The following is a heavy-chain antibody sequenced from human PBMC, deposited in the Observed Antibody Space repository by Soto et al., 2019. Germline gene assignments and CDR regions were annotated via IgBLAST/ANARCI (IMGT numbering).Heavy chain of an antibody. D-gene: IGHD3-10*01. J-gene: IGHJ5*02. Sequence: LSLTCAVYGGSFSGYYWSWIRQPPGKGLEWIGEINHSGSTNSNPSLKSRVTISLDTSKNQFSLKLSSVTAADTAVYYCARGRLELLWFGESQRWFDPWGQGTLVTVSS. CDR3: ARGRLELLWFGESQRWFDP. CDR2: INHSGST. V-gene: IGHV4-34*01. CDR1: GGSFSGYY.